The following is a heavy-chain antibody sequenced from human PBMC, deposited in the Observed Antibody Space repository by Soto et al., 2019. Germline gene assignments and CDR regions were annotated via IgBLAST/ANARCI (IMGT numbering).Heavy chain of an antibody. CDR3: AKTGGLGY. CDR2: ISYDGSNK. J-gene: IGHJ4*02. Sequence: QVQLVESGGGVVQPGRSLRLSCAASGFTFSSYGMHWVRQAPGKGLEWVAVISYDGSNKYYADSVKGRFTFSRDNSKNTLYLQMNSLRAEDTAVYYCAKTGGLGYWGQGTLVTVSS. V-gene: IGHV3-30*18. D-gene: IGHD3-16*01. CDR1: GFTFSSYG.